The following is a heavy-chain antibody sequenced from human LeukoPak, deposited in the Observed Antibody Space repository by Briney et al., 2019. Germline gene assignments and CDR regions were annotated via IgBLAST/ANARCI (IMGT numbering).Heavy chain of an antibody. CDR2: INPSGGST. CDR1: GYTFTSYY. D-gene: IGHD2-15*01. Sequence: ASVKVSCKASGYTFTSYYMHWVRQAPGQGFEWMGIINPSGGSTSYAQKFQGRVTMTRDTSTSTVYMELSSLRSEDTAVYYCARGRYCSGGSCYLIDYWGQGTLVTVSS. J-gene: IGHJ4*02. V-gene: IGHV1-46*01. CDR3: ARGRYCSGGSCYLIDY.